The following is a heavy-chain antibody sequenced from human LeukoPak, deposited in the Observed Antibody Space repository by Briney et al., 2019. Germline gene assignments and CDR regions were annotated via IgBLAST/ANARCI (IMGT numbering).Heavy chain of an antibody. V-gene: IGHV3-23*01. J-gene: IGHJ5*02. CDR3: TKDPNGDYIGAFDA. Sequence: GGSLRLSCAAPGLTLSADAVTWVRQAPGKGLEWVSSITGNGATRVYSDSAKGRFTTPWDNSKNMVYLQLNSLRVEDTALYYCTKDPNGDYIGAFDAWGQGTLVTVSS. D-gene: IGHD4-17*01. CDR2: ITGNGATR. CDR1: GLTLSADA.